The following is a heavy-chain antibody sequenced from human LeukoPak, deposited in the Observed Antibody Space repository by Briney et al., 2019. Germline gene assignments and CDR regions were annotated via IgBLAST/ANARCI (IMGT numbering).Heavy chain of an antibody. Sequence: ASVKVSCKASGYTYTSYGISWVRQAPGQGLEWMAWISAYSGNTNYAQKLQGRVTMTTDTSTSTAYMELRSLRSDDTAVYYCARSPSGSYWDYWGQGALVTVSS. CDR1: GYTYTSYG. V-gene: IGHV1-18*04. CDR2: ISAYSGNT. J-gene: IGHJ4*02. D-gene: IGHD3-10*01. CDR3: ARSPSGSYWDY.